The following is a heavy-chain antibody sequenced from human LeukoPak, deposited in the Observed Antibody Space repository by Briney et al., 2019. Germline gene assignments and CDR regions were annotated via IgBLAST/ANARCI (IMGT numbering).Heavy chain of an antibody. Sequence: PGGSLRLSCVASGFPFSSYWMTWVRQAPGKGLEWVASIKQDGSKKSYVDSVKGRLTISRDNAKNSLYLQMNSLRAEDTAIYYCTRVGYIDEGIDYWGQGTLVTVSS. J-gene: IGHJ4*02. CDR2: IKQDGSKK. V-gene: IGHV3-7*04. D-gene: IGHD5-24*01. CDR1: GFPFSSYW. CDR3: TRVGYIDEGIDY.